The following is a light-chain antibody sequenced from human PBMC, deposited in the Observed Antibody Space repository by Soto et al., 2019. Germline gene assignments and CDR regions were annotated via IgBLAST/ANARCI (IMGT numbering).Light chain of an antibody. CDR1: QSVSSN. V-gene: IGKV3-15*01. J-gene: IGKJ1*01. Sequence: EIVMTQSPATLSLSPVERATLSCRARQSVSSNLAWYQQKPGQAPRLLIYGASTRATGIPARFSGSGSGTEFTLTISSLQSEDFAVYYCQQYNNWWTFGQGTKVDI. CDR2: GAS. CDR3: QQYNNWWT.